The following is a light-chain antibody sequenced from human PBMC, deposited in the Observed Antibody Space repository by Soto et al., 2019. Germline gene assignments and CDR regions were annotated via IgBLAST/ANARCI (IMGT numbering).Light chain of an antibody. Sequence: EIVLTQSPGTLSLSPGERATLPCRASQSVSSNYLAWYQQKPGQAPRLLIHGTSSRATGIPDRFSGSGSGTDFTLTISRLEPEDFEVYYCQQYARSPQTSAHGTQVDI. J-gene: IGKJ1*01. CDR3: QQYARSPQT. CDR2: GTS. V-gene: IGKV3-20*01. CDR1: QSVSSNY.